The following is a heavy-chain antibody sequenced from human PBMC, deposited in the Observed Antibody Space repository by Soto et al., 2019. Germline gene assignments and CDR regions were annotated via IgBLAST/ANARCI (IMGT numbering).Heavy chain of an antibody. D-gene: IGHD6-13*01. V-gene: IGHV1-46*01. CDR2: INPSGGST. J-gene: IGHJ4*02. CDR3: ARDRGHSSSWDYFDY. Sequence: ASVKVSCKASRYTFTFYSMHWVRQAPGQGLKWMGIINPSGGSTSYAQKLQGRVTMTRDTSTSTVYMELSSLRSEDSAVYYCARDRGHSSSWDYFDYWGLGTLVTVSS. CDR1: RYTFTFYS.